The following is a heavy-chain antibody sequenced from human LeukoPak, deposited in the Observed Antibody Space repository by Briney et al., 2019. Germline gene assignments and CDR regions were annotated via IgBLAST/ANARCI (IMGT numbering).Heavy chain of an antibody. V-gene: IGHV3-15*01. CDR3: SRNADHDR. D-gene: IGHD1-14*01. CDR1: GFTSSNAW. CDR2: IKRQTEGWTK. J-gene: IGHJ4*02. Sequence: GGSLRLSCAASGFTSSNAWMHWVRQTPGKGLEWVARIKRQTEGWTKDYAAPVKGRFTISRDDSKSTLYLQMNSLQIEDTAVYYCSRNADHDRWGQGTLVTVSS.